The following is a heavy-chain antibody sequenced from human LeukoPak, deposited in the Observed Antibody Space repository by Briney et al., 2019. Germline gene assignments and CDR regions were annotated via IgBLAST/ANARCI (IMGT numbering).Heavy chain of an antibody. V-gene: IGHV1-18*01. J-gene: IGHJ5*02. CDR1: GYTFTSYD. D-gene: IGHD3-22*01. Sequence: ASVKVSCKASGYTFTSYDINWVRQATGQGLEWMGWISAYNGNTNYAQKLQGRVTMTTDTSTSTAYMELRSLRSDDTAVYYCAREYYYDSSGYQPYNWFDPWGQGTLVTVSS. CDR3: AREYYYDSSGYQPYNWFDP. CDR2: ISAYNGNT.